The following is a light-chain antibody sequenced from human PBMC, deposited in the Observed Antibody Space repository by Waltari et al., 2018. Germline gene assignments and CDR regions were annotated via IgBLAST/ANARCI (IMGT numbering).Light chain of an antibody. CDR1: RGIDSC. Sequence: DIQMTQSPSSLSTSVGDRVTITCRASRGIDSCLNWYQQRPGRAPKLLIYDASTLQREVPTRFSGGGIGTDFTLTINNLQPEDFATYFCQQSYSPPFTFGQGTRLEI. CDR2: DAS. J-gene: IGKJ5*01. CDR3: QQSYSPPFT. V-gene: IGKV1-39*01.